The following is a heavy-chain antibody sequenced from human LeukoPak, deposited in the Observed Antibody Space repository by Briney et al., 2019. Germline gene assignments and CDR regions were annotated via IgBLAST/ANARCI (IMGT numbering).Heavy chain of an antibody. J-gene: IGHJ3*02. V-gene: IGHV3-7*01. CDR2: INQGESEK. Sequence: GGSLRLSCAASGFTFSSYSMNWVRQAPGKGLEWVANINQGESEKYFVDSVKGRFAISRDNAKNSLYLQLNSLRAEDTAVYYCARYGNGAWLAHYSFEIWGQGTMVTVSS. D-gene: IGHD6-19*01. CDR1: GFTFSSYS. CDR3: ARYGNGAWLAHYSFEI.